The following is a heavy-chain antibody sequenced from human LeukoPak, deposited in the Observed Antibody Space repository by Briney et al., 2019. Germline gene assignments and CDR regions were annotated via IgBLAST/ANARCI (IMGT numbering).Heavy chain of an antibody. CDR3: ARSSSTLSDAFDI. Sequence: ASVKVSCKASGYTFTSSDINWVRQATGQGLEWMGCMNPNSGNTASAQKFQGRVTMNRNTSISTAYMELSSLRSEDTAVYYCARSSSTLSDAFDIWGQGTMVTVSS. CDR2: MNPNSGNT. V-gene: IGHV1-8*01. J-gene: IGHJ3*02. CDR1: GYTFTSSD.